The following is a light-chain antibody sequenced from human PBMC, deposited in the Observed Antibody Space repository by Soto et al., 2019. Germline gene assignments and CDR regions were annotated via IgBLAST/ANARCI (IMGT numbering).Light chain of an antibody. CDR2: AVS. J-gene: IGKJ3*01. CDR1: QGIISY. V-gene: IGKV1-27*01. CDR3: QKYDSALQGFT. Sequence: DIQMTQSPSSLSASVGDRVTITCRASQGIISYLAWYQQKPGKVPKLLIYAVSTLQSGVPSRFSGSGSGTDFTLTISSLQPEVVATYYCQKYDSALQGFTFGPGTRVDIK.